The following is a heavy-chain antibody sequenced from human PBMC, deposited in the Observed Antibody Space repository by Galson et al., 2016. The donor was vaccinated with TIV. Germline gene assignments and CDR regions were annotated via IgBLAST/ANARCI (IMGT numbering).Heavy chain of an antibody. Sequence: SLRLSCAVSGISFSSYWMTWVRQAPGKGLEWVASINQGGSEKYYVDSVKGRFTISRDNAKNSLYLQMNSLRAEDTAMFYCASQGVDYWGQGTPVTVSS. D-gene: IGHD2-8*01. CDR2: INQGGSEK. V-gene: IGHV3-7*01. CDR3: ASQGVDY. CDR1: GISFSSYW. J-gene: IGHJ4*02.